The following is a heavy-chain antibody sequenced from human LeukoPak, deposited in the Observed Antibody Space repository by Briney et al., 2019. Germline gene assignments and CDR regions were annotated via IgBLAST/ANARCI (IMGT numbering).Heavy chain of an antibody. D-gene: IGHD5-12*01. J-gene: IGHJ4*02. CDR3: ARRYSGYACELDY. CDR1: GFTVRSNY. CDR2: IYSGGNT. Sequence: GGSLRLSCAASGFTVRSNYMSWVRQAPGKGLEWVSLIYSGGNTYYADSVKGRFTISRDNSKNTLSLQMNSLRAEDTAMYYCARRYSGYACELDYWGQGTLVTVSS. V-gene: IGHV3-66*04.